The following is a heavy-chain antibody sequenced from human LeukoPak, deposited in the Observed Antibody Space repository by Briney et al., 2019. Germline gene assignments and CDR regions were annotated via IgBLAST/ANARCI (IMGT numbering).Heavy chain of an antibody. CDR2: ISAYNGNT. V-gene: IGHV1-18*01. J-gene: IGHJ6*02. CDR1: GGTFSSYA. D-gene: IGHD5-12*01. Sequence: ASVKVSCKASGGTFSSYAISWVRQAPGQGLEWMGWISAYNGNTNYAQKLQGRVTMTTDTSTSTAYMELRSLRSDDTAVYYCARDWLSRKRFYYYYGMDVWGQGTTVTVSS. CDR3: ARDWLSRKRFYYYYGMDV.